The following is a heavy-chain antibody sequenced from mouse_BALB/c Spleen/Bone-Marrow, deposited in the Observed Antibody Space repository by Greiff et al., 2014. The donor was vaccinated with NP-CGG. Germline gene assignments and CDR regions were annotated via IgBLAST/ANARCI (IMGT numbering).Heavy chain of an antibody. CDR1: GYTFSNYW. CDR3: ARGNPFDF. CDR2: TLPGSDNT. Sequence: QVQLQQSGGELMKPGASVKISCKATGYTFSNYWIQWVKQRPGHGPEWIGETLPGSDNTNYNEKFKGKATFTADTSSNTAYMQLSSLTSEDSAVYYCARGNPFDFWCQGTTLTVSS. J-gene: IGHJ2*01. V-gene: IGHV1-9*01.